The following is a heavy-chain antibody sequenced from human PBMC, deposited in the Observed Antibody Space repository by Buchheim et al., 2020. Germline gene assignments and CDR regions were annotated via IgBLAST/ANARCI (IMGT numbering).Heavy chain of an antibody. D-gene: IGHD1-26*01. V-gene: IGHV4-34*01. CDR2: VNHSGST. CDR3: AQMGGVDY. Sequence: QVQLQPWGAGLLKSSETLTLTCAVYDESFTTYYWSWSRQSPGKGLEWVGEVNHSGSTNYNPSLKSRVTISVDKSKNQFSLKLSSVTAADTAVYYCAQMGGVDYWGQGTL. CDR1: DESFTTYY. J-gene: IGHJ4*02.